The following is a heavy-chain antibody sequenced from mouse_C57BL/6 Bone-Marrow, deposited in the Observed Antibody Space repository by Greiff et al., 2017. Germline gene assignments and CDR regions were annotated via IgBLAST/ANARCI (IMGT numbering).Heavy chain of an antibody. CDR1: GFSLTSYA. CDR2: IWTGGGT. D-gene: IGHD1-1*01. J-gene: IGHJ1*03. Sequence: QVQLKESGPGLVAPSQSLSITCTVSGFSLTSYAISWVRQPPGKGLEWLGVIWTGGGTNYNSALKSRLSISKDNSKSQVFLKMNSLQTDDTPRYYCARNRGTTVVAHWYFDVWGTGTTVTVSS. V-gene: IGHV2-9-1*01. CDR3: ARNRGTTVVAHWYFDV.